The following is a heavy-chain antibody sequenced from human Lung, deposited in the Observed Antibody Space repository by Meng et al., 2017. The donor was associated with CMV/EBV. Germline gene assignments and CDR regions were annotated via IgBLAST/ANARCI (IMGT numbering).Heavy chain of an antibody. J-gene: IGHJ3*02. CDR3: TNAVGATIADTFDI. V-gene: IGHV3-9*01. CDR2: ISWSGDYI. D-gene: IGHD1-26*01. CDR1: GFAFDDYA. Sequence: SXRLSXAASGFAFDDYAMHWVRQAPGKGLEWVSGISWSGDYIGYAESVKGRFTISRDNAKNSLYLQMDSLRAEDTALYYSTNAVGATIADTFDIWGQGXMVTVSS.